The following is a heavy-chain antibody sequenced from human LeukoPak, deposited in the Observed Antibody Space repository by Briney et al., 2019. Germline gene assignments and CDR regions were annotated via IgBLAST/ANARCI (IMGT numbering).Heavy chain of an antibody. D-gene: IGHD2-21*01. CDR2: ISYSGGTT. CDR3: AREPAPGYSRFDDY. V-gene: IGHV3-23*01. J-gene: IGHJ4*02. Sequence: GGSLRLSCASSGFTFTSYAVSWVRQAPGKGLEWVSTISYSGGTTYHTDSVKGRFTISRDISKNTVYLQMNSLKAEDTAVYYCAREPAPGYSRFDDYWGQGTLVTVSS. CDR1: GFTFTSYA.